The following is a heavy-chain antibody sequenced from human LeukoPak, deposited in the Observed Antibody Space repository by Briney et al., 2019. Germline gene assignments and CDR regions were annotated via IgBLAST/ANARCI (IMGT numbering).Heavy chain of an antibody. Sequence: GGSLRLSCAASGFTVSSNYMSWVRQAPGKGLEWVSVIYSGGSTYYADSVKGRFTISRDNSKNTLYLQMNSLRAEDTAVYYCASFHCSSTSCYINWGQGTLVTVSS. CDR3: ASFHCSSTSCYIN. CDR1: GFTVSSNY. V-gene: IGHV3-53*05. CDR2: IYSGGST. D-gene: IGHD2-2*02. J-gene: IGHJ4*02.